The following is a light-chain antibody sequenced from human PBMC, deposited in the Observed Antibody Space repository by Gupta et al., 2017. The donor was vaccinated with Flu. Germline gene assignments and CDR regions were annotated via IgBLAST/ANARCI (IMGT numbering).Light chain of an antibody. V-gene: IGKV2-30*01. CDR2: QVS. CDR3: MQGAHWPWA. J-gene: IGKJ1*01. Sequence: SIYGMTRQLFVSSDGNTYLHWFQQRPGQSPRRLIYQVSYRDSGVPDRFSGSGSGTDFTLTISRVEAEDVGVYYCMQGAHWPWAFGQGTKVEIK. CDR1: QLFVSSDGNTY.